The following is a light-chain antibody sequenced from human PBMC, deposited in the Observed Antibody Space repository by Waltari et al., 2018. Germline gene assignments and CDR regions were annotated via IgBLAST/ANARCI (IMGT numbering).Light chain of an antibody. J-gene: IGLJ1*01. Sequence: QSVLTQPPSVSGAPGPRVTISCTGIWYNLGAGFDVQCYQQIPGGAPKLLIYGNINRPSGVPDRFSGSKSGTSASLAITGLQAEDEADYYCQSYDSRLSGYVFGTATTVTVL. V-gene: IGLV1-40*01. CDR3: QSYDSRLSGYV. CDR1: WYNLGAGFD. CDR2: GNI.